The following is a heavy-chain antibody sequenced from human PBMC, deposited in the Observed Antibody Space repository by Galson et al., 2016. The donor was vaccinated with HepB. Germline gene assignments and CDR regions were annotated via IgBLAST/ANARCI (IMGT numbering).Heavy chain of an antibody. Sequence: SLRLSCAASGFTFSSYAMHWVRQAPGKGLEYVSALSSDAVTTYYADSVKGRFTISRENSKNTLYLQMSGLRAEDTAVYYCVTQYGVDVWGQGTTVTVS. J-gene: IGHJ6*02. CDR2: LSSDAVTT. CDR1: GFTFSSYA. CDR3: VTQYGVDV. V-gene: IGHV3-64D*09.